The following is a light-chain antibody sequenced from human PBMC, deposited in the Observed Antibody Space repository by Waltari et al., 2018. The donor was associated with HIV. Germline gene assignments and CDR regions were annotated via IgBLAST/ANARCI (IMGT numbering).Light chain of an antibody. J-gene: IGKJ2*01. CDR3: QQYYSTPPT. CDR2: WAS. Sequence: DIVMTQSPDSLAVSLGGRTTINCKSSQNLFDSSNNKNYLAWYQHKPGQPHKLLFYWASTRESVVPDRFSGSGSGTNFTLTFSSLQADDVAVYFCQQYYSTPPTFGQGTKLEI. CDR1: QNLFDSSNNKNY. V-gene: IGKV4-1*01.